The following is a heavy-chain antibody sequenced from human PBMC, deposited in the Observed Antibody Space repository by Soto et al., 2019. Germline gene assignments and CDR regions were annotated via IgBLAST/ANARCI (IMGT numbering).Heavy chain of an antibody. D-gene: IGHD1-1*01. CDR3: AKDKPGTTSFDY. V-gene: IGHV3-23*01. Sequence: PGGSLRLSCAASGFTISRDAMSWVRQAPGKGLEWVAAISERGDTTHYADSVKGRFTISRDTSRNTLYLQMNTLRAEDTAVYYCAKDKPGTTSFDYWGRGTRVTVSS. CDR1: GFTISRDA. J-gene: IGHJ4*02. CDR2: ISERGDTT.